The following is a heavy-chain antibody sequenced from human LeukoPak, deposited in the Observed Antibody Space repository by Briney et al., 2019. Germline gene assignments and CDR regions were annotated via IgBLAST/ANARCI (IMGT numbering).Heavy chain of an antibody. CDR1: GFNFSNYW. Sequence: GGSLRLSCAASGFNFSNYWMSWVRQAPRKGLEWVANIKQDGGEKYYVDSVKGRFTISRDNAKNSLYLQMNSLRAEDTAVYYCARDDANFGSSWYGSAFWGQGTLVTVSS. V-gene: IGHV3-7*03. CDR2: IKQDGGEK. D-gene: IGHD6-13*01. J-gene: IGHJ4*02. CDR3: ARDDANFGSSWYGSAF.